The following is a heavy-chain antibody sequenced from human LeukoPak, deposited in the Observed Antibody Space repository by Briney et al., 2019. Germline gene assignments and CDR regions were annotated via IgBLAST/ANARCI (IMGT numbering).Heavy chain of an antibody. V-gene: IGHV4-39*07. CDR1: GGSISSSSYY. J-gene: IGHJ4*02. CDR2: IYYSGST. D-gene: IGHD3-16*01. Sequence: SETLSLTCTVSGGSISSSSYYWGWIRQPPGKGLEWIGSIYYSGSTYYNPSLKSRVTISVDTSKNQFSLKLKSVTAADTAVYYCARYDPGAFDYWGQGILVTVSS. CDR3: ARYDPGAFDY.